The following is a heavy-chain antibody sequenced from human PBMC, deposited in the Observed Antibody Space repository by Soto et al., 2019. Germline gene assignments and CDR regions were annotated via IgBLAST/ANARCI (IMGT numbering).Heavy chain of an antibody. CDR1: GYTFTSYA. J-gene: IGHJ6*02. CDR2: INAGNGNT. CDR3: AGDRSHFWSGYYSYGMDV. V-gene: IGHV1-3*01. Sequence: GPSVKVSCKASGYTFTSYAMHWVRQAPGQRLEWMGWINAGNGNTKYSQKFQGRVTITRDTSASTAYMELSSLRSEDTAVYYCAGDRSHFWSGYYSYGMDVWGQGTTVTVSS. D-gene: IGHD3-3*01.